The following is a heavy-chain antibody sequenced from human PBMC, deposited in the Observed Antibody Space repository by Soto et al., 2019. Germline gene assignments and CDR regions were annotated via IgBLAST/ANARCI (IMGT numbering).Heavy chain of an antibody. D-gene: IGHD6-13*01. Sequence: QVQLVQSGAEATKPGSSVKVSCKASGGTFSSYAISWVRQAPGQGLEWMGGIIPIFGTANYAQKFQGRVTITAEESRSTGYREVSSLSSEDTAVDDCASHSSNWYHLDYWGQGALDIVSS. CDR2: IIPIFGTA. CDR3: ASHSSNWYHLDY. V-gene: IGHV1-69*01. CDR1: GGTFSSYA. J-gene: IGHJ4*02.